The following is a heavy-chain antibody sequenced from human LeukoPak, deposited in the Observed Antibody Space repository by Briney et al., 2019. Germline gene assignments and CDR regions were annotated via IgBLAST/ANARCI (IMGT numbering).Heavy chain of an antibody. CDR2: IKQDGSEK. J-gene: IGHJ4*02. V-gene: IGHV3-7*01. CDR3: AKSPRREFLVDY. D-gene: IGHD2/OR15-2a*01. Sequence: GGSPRLSCEASGFTFSSYGMSWVRQAPGKGLEWVANIKQDGSEKYYVDSVKGRFTITGDNAKNSLYLQMNSLRAEDTAVYYCAKSPRREFLVDYWGQGTLVTVSS. CDR1: GFTFSSYG.